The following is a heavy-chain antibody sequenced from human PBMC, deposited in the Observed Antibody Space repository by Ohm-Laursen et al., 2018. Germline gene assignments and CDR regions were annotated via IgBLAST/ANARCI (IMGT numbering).Heavy chain of an antibody. CDR1: GGSISGYY. J-gene: IGHJ4*02. V-gene: IGHV4-4*07. Sequence: TLSLTCTVSGGSISGYYWSWIRQPAGKGLEWIGRIYSSGSTNYNPSLKSRVTMSVDTSKSQFSLKVNSVTAADTAVYYCARSFDTYYFDLWGQGTLVTVSS. CDR2: IYSSGST. CDR3: ARSFDTYYFDL.